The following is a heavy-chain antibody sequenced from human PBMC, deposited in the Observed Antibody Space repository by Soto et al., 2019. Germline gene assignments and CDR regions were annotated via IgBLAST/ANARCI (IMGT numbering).Heavy chain of an antibody. V-gene: IGHV3-23*01. CDR1: GFTFSSYA. Sequence: HPGGSLRLSCAASGFTFSSYAMSWVRQAPGKGLEWVSAISGSGGSTYYADSVKGRFTISRDNSKNTLYLQMNSLRAEDTAVYYCAKVLSSHPVTYYMDVWGKGTTVTVSS. D-gene: IGHD4-17*01. CDR3: AKVLSSHPVTYYMDV. J-gene: IGHJ6*03. CDR2: ISGSGGST.